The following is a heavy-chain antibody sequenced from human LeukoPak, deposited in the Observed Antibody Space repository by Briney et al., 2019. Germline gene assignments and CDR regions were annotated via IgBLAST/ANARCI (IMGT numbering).Heavy chain of an antibody. J-gene: IGHJ6*03. CDR3: ARDLESYYYYYMDV. D-gene: IGHD1-1*01. Sequence: GASVRVCCQASGCSFTGYYMHWVRQAPGQGLEWMGGLSAYNGNTNYAQKLQGRVTMTTDTSTSSAYMELRSLRSDDTAVYYCARDLESYYYYYMDVWGKATTVTVSS. CDR2: LSAYNGNT. CDR1: GCSFTGYY. V-gene: IGHV1-18*04.